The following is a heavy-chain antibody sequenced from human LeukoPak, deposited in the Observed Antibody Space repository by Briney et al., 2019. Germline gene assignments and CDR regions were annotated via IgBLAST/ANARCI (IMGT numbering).Heavy chain of an antibody. D-gene: IGHD5-12*01. CDR3: AGSGSGYVPSPYYMDV. V-gene: IGHV4-34*01. CDR2: INHSGST. Sequence: SETLSLTCAVYGGSFSGYYWSWIRQPPGKGLEWIGEINHSGSTNYNPSLKTRVTISVDTPKNQFALNLRSVTAADTAVYYCAGSGSGYVPSPYYMDVWGKGTTVIISS. CDR1: GGSFSGYY. J-gene: IGHJ6*03.